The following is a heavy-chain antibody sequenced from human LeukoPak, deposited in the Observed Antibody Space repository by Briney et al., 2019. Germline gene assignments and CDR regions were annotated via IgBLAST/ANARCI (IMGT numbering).Heavy chain of an antibody. Sequence: TGGSLRLSCAASGFTFSSYSMNWVRQAPGKGLEWVSSISSSSSYIYYADSVKGRFTISRDNAKNPLYLQMNSLRAEDTAVYYCARDYRKIAARREFDYWGQGTLVTVSS. J-gene: IGHJ4*02. CDR1: GFTFSSYS. D-gene: IGHD6-6*01. CDR3: ARDYRKIAARREFDY. CDR2: ISSSSSYI. V-gene: IGHV3-21*01.